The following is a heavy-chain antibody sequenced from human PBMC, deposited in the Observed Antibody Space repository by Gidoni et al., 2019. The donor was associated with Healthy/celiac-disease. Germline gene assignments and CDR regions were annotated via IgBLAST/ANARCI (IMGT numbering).Heavy chain of an antibody. CDR3: ARVSGSGWSEP. V-gene: IGHV4-30-4*01. CDR1: GGSISSGDYY. D-gene: IGHD3-10*01. J-gene: IGHJ5*02. Sequence: QVQLQESGPGLVKPSQPLSLTCPVPGGSISSGDYYWSWIRQPPGKGLEWIGYIYYSGSTYYNPSLKSRVTISVDTSKNQFSLKLSSVTAADTAVYYCARVSGSGWSEPWGQGTLVTVSS. CDR2: IYYSGST.